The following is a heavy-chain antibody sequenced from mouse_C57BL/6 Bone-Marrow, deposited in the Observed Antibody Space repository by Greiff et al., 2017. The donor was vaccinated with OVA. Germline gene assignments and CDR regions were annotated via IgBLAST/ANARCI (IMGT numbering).Heavy chain of an antibody. Sequence: EVQLVESGGGLVQPKGSLKLSCAASGFSFNTYAMNWVRQAPGKGLEWVARIRSKSNNYATYYADSVKDRFTISRDDSESMLYLQMNNLKTEDTAMYYCVRGGGSSWFAYWGQGTLVTVSA. CDR1: GFSFNTYA. V-gene: IGHV10-1*01. CDR2: IRSKSNNYAT. J-gene: IGHJ3*01. CDR3: VRGGGSSWFAY.